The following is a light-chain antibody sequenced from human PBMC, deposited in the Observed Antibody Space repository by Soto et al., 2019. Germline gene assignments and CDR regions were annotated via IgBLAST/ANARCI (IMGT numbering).Light chain of an antibody. J-gene: IGKJ1*01. CDR3: HQYGSSPQT. CDR2: GAS. Sequence: IVLTQGRFSLSLSAVEIASLSFIASQSVNTKSLAWYQQKTGQPPRLLIHGASSRATGIPDRFSGSGSGTDFTLTISRLEPEDFAVYYCHQYGSSPQTFGQGTKVDIK. CDR1: QSVNTKS. V-gene: IGKV3-20*01.